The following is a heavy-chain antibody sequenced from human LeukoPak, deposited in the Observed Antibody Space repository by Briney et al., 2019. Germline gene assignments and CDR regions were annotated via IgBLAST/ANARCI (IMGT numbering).Heavy chain of an antibody. D-gene: IGHD1-14*01. CDR1: GFTFSDYY. J-gene: IGHJ4*02. CDR3: ARDLEVPTIIPDPFDY. Sequence: PGGSLRLSCAASGFTFSDYYMSWIRQAPGKGLEWVSYISSSGSTIYYADSVKGRFTISRDNAKNSLYLQMNSLRAEDTAVYYCARDLEVPTIIPDPFDYWGQGTLVTVSS. CDR2: ISSSGSTI. V-gene: IGHV3-11*01.